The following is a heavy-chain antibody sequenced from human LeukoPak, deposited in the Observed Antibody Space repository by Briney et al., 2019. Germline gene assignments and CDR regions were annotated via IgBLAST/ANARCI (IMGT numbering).Heavy chain of an antibody. CDR3: AGDGQYSSSAGDFDY. D-gene: IGHD6-6*01. V-gene: IGHV3-23*01. J-gene: IGHJ4*02. Sequence: GGSLRLSCAASGFTFSIYWMTWVRQAPGKGLEWVSGISGRGSSTYYADSVKGRFTISRDNSKNTLYLQMNSLRAEDTAIYYCAGDGQYSSSAGDFDYWGQGTLVTVSS. CDR1: GFTFSIYW. CDR2: ISGRGSST.